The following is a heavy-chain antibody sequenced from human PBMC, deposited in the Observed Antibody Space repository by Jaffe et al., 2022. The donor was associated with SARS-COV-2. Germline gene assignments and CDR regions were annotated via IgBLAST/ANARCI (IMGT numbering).Heavy chain of an antibody. Sequence: QVTLKESGPVLVKPTETLTLTCTVSGFSLSNARMGVSWIRQPPGKALEWLAHIFSNDEKSYSTSLKSRLTISKDTSKSQVVLTMTNMDPVDTATYYCARIRYNWNDDYYYYYMDVWGKGTTVTVSS. J-gene: IGHJ6*03. V-gene: IGHV2-26*01. CDR2: IFSNDEK. CDR1: GFSLSNARMG. D-gene: IGHD1-1*01. CDR3: ARIRYNWNDDYYYYYMDV.